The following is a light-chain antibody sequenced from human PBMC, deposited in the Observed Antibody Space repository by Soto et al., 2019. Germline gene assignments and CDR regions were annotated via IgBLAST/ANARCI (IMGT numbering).Light chain of an antibody. Sequence: DIVMTQSPDSLAVSLGERATINCKSSQSVLYSSNNENYLAWYQQKPGQPPKLLIYWASTRESGVPDRFSGSGYGTDFTLTISSLQAEDVAVYYCQQYFSTPLTFGGGTKVEIK. CDR3: QQYFSTPLT. J-gene: IGKJ4*01. CDR2: WAS. CDR1: QSVLYSSNNENY. V-gene: IGKV4-1*01.